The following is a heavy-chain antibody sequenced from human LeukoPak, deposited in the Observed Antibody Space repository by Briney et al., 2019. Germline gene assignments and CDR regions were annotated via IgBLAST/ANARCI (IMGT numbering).Heavy chain of an antibody. CDR2: ISSSSSYI. J-gene: IGHJ4*02. D-gene: IGHD4-23*01. Sequence: AGGSLRLSCAASGFTFSNYSMNWVRQAPGKGLEWVSSISSSSSYIYYADSVKGRFTISRDNAKNSLYLQMNSLRAEDTAVYYCARERDGGKRGTFDYWGQGTLVTVSS. CDR3: ARERDGGKRGTFDY. V-gene: IGHV3-21*01. CDR1: GFTFSNYS.